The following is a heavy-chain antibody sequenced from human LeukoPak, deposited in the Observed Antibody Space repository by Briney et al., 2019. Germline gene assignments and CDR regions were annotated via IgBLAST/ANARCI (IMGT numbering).Heavy chain of an antibody. J-gene: IGHJ3*02. Sequence: SETLSLTCAVRDYSISSGYAWGWVRQPPGKGLEWIANFYLSGTTYYNPSLKSRVTISLGTSNNHFSLKLSSVTASDTAVYWCAKTDYGDYGAFNIWVQGTMVTVSS. D-gene: IGHD4-17*01. CDR3: AKTDYGDYGAFNI. CDR2: FYLSGTT. V-gene: IGHV4-38-2*01. CDR1: DYSISSGYA.